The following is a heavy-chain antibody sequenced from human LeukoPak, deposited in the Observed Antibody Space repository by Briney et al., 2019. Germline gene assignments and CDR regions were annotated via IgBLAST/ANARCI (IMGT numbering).Heavy chain of an antibody. CDR3: ARLGTTVTTDY. CDR1: GXSISSSSYY. CDR2: IYYRGST. V-gene: IGHV4-39*01. Sequence: SETLSLTCTVSGXSISSSSYYWGWIRQPPGKGLEWIGSIYYRGSTYYSPSLKSRVTISVDTSKNQFSLKLSSVTAADTAVYYCARLGTTVTTDYWGQGTLVTVSS. J-gene: IGHJ4*02. D-gene: IGHD4-17*01.